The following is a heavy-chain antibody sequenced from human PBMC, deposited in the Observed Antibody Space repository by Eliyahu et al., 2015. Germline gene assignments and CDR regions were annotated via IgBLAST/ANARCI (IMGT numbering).Heavy chain of an antibody. D-gene: IGHD5-24*01. CDR1: GFTFSSYE. CDR3: ARGVLRDDYTVYYFDS. J-gene: IGHJ4*02. CDR2: ISSSGTTI. Sequence: EVQLVESGGGLVQPGGSLRLSCAASGFTFSSYEMNWVRQAPGKGLEWASYISSSGTTIYYADSMKGRFTISRDNAKNSLYLQMNSLRAEDTAVYYCARGVLRDDYTVYYFDSWGQGTLVTVSS. V-gene: IGHV3-48*03.